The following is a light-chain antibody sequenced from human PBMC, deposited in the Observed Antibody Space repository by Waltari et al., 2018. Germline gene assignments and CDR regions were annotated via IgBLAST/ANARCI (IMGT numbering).Light chain of an antibody. V-gene: IGKV3-15*01. CDR1: QSVAGK. CDR2: GKS. J-gene: IGKJ1*01. CDR3: QQYNNWPQT. Sequence: ETVMTQSPDTLAVSQGESATLSCRASQSVAGKVAWLKQKQGKAPRLLIYGKSPRAPGIPARFSSSRSGTEVTLIIISLQSEDFAVYYCQQYNNWPQTFGQGTRVAIK.